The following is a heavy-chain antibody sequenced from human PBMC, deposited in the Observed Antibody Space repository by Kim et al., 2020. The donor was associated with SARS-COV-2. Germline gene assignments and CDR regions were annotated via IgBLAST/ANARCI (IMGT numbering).Heavy chain of an antibody. CDR1: GGSISSYY. J-gene: IGHJ4*02. CDR2: IYYSGST. Sequence: SETLSLTCTVSGGSISSYYWSWIRQPPGKGLEWIGYIYYSGSTNNNPSLKSRVTISVDTSKNQFSLKLSSVTAADTAVYYCASSWSAVVVDYWGQGTLVTVSS. V-gene: IGHV4-59*13. D-gene: IGHD2-15*01. CDR3: ASSWSAVVVDY.